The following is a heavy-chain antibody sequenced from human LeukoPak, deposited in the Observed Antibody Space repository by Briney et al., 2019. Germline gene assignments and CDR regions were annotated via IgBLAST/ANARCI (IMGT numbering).Heavy chain of an antibody. Sequence: GGSLRLSCAASGFTFSSYWMHWVRQAPGKGLVWVSRINSDGSSTSYADSVKGRFTISRDNAKNTLYLQMNSLRAEDTAVYYCARDYYDSSGYYMGYEIDYWGQGTLVTVSS. CDR3: ARDYYDSSGYYMGYEIDY. J-gene: IGHJ4*02. D-gene: IGHD3-22*01. CDR1: GFTFSSYW. V-gene: IGHV3-74*01. CDR2: INSDGSST.